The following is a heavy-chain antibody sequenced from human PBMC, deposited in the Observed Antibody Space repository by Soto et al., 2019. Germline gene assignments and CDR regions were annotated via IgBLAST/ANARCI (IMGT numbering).Heavy chain of an antibody. J-gene: IGHJ3*02. CDR3: ARELRFLEWPESTPGAFHI. V-gene: IGHV1-3*01. CDR2: INAGNGNT. Sequence: QVQLVQSGAEVKKPGAPVKVSCKASGYTFTSYAMHWVRQAPGQRLEWMGWINAGNGNTKYSQKFQGRVTITRDTSASTAYMELSSLRSEDTAVYYCARELRFLEWPESTPGAFHIWGQGTMVTVSS. CDR1: GYTFTSYA. D-gene: IGHD3-3*01.